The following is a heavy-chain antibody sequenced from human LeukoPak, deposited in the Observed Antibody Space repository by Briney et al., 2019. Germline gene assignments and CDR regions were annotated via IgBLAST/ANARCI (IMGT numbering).Heavy chain of an antibody. CDR2: IKQDGSEK. CDR3: ARDSDSGALRGRQSFGDERFDY. CDR1: GFTFSSYW. D-gene: IGHD3-16*01. Sequence: GGSLRLSCAASGFTFSSYWMSRVRQAPGKGLEWVANIKQDGSEKYYVDSVKGRFTISRDNAKNSLYLQMNSLRAEDTAVYYCARDSDSGALRGRQSFGDERFDYWGQGTLVTVSS. J-gene: IGHJ4*02. V-gene: IGHV3-7*05.